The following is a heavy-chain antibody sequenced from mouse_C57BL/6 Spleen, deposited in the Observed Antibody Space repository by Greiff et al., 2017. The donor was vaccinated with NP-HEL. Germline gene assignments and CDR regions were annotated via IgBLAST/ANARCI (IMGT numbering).Heavy chain of an antibody. CDR2: INPNNGGT. CDR3: ARRLMVTTRAYYYAMDY. D-gene: IGHD2-2*01. J-gene: IGHJ4*01. V-gene: IGHV1-26*01. Sequence: EVQLHQSGPELVKPGASVKISCKASGYTFTDYYMNWVKQSHGKSLEWIGDINPNNGGTSYNQKFKGKATLTVDKSSSTAYMELRSLTSEDSAVYYCARRLMVTTRAYYYAMDYWGQGTSVTVSS. CDR1: GYTFTDYY.